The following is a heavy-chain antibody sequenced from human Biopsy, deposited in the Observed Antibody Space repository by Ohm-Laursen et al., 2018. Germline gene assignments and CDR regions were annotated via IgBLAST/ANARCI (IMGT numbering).Heavy chain of an antibody. J-gene: IGHJ4*02. Sequence: SVKVSCKASGYTFSLYHIHWVRQAPGQGLEWMGWIDPDSGRTSFGQNFQGRVTMTSDTSTGTAYLELTRLRSDDTAVYYCARDPYCSGGNCYSPLDHWGQGTLVTVSS. D-gene: IGHD2-15*01. CDR1: GYTFSLYH. CDR3: ARDPYCSGGNCYSPLDH. CDR2: IDPDSGRT. V-gene: IGHV1-2*02.